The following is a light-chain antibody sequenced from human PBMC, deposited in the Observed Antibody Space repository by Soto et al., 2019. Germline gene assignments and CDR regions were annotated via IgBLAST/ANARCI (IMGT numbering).Light chain of an antibody. CDR2: GAS. V-gene: IGKV3-20*01. J-gene: IGKJ1*01. Sequence: ESVLTQSPGTLSLSPGERATLSCRASKSVRSSFLAWYQLKPGQAPRLLIYGASSRATGIPDRFSGSGSGTDFTLTISRLEPEDFAVYYCQQYDSSPWTFGQGTKVEIK. CDR1: KSVRSSF. CDR3: QQYDSSPWT.